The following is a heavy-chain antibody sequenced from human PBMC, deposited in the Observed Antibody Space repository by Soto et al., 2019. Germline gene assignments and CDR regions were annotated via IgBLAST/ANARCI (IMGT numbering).Heavy chain of an antibody. V-gene: IGHV4-34*01. CDR3: ARRFSSSRTVDY. J-gene: IGHJ4*02. CDR2: INHSGST. Sequence: SETLSLTCAVYGGSFSGYYWSWIRQPPGKGLEWIGEINHSGSTNYNPSLKSRVTISVDTSKNQFSLKLSSVTAADTAVYYCARRFSSSRTVDYWGQGTLVTVSS. CDR1: GGSFSGYY. D-gene: IGHD6-13*01.